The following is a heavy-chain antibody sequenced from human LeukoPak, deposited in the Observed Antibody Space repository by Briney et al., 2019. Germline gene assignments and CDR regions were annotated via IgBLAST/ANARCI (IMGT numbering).Heavy chain of an antibody. CDR2: IYYSGST. J-gene: IGHJ4*02. CDR3: AINRDSYDN. V-gene: IGHV4-39*07. D-gene: IGHD1-14*01. CDR1: GGSIRYSRYF. Sequence: SETLSLPCPVSGGSIRYSRYFWGWGRRPPGKGLDQIGSIYYSGSTYSHRCLKSQLTISVDTSKPQFSLKLSFVTAADTAVHYCAINRDSYDNWGQGTLVTVSS.